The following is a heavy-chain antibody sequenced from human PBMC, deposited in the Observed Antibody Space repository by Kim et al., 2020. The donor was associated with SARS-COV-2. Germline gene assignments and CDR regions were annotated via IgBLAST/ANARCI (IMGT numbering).Heavy chain of an antibody. CDR3: ARGHSSGWPDFDY. V-gene: IGHV1-46*01. Sequence: YAQKFQGRVTMTRDTSTSTVYMELSSLRSEDTAVYYCARGHSSGWPDFDYWGQGTLVTVSS. J-gene: IGHJ4*02. D-gene: IGHD6-19*01.